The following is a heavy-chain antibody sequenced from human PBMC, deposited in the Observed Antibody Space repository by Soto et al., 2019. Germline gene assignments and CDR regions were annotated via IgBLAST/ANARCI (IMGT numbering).Heavy chain of an antibody. CDR2: GYTTGST. V-gene: IGHV4-39*07. CDR3: ARGLVAVAPIDY. Sequence: PWETLSLTCTVSGDSFSSTDYYWGWIRQSPGKGLQWIASGYTTGSTNYNPSLKSRVTISVDTSKNQFSLKLSSVTAADTAVYYCARGLVAVAPIDYWGQGTLVTVSS. D-gene: IGHD6-19*01. CDR1: GDSFSSTDYY. J-gene: IGHJ4*02.